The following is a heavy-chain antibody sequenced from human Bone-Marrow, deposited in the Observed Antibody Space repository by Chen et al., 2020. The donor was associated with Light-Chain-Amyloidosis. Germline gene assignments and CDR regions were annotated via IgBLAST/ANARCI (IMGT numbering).Heavy chain of an antibody. CDR2: TFHSGSL. CDR3: VRDFDRVGAFDV. J-gene: IGHJ3*01. CDR1: GDSITSGYY. V-gene: IGHV4-38-2*02. Sequence: QVQLQESGPGLVKPSQTLSLTCTVSGDSITSGYYWGWIRQSPGKGLEWIATTFHSGSLFFNPSLKSRVTISLDKSKNQVSLTLKGLTAADTAIYYCVRDFDRVGAFDVWGQGTMVTVSS.